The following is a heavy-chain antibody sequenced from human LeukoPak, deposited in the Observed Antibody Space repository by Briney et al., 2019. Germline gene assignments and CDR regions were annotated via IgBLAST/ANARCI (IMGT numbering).Heavy chain of an antibody. CDR3: AAAPRSYYYYMDV. J-gene: IGHJ6*03. V-gene: IGHV1-58*02. CDR1: GFTFTSSA. CDR2: IVVGSGNT. Sequence: GASVKVSCKASGFTFTSSAMQWVRQARGQRLEWIGWIVVGSGNTNYAQKFQERVTITRDMSTSTAYMELSSLRSEDTAVHYCAAAPRSYYYYMDVWGKGTTVTVSS.